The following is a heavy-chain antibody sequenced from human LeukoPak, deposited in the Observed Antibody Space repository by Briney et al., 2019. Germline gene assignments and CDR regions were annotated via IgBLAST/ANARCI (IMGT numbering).Heavy chain of an antibody. CDR1: GSTFNNFP. Sequence: GGSLRLSCAASGSTFNNFPMHWVRQAPGKGLEWVAVISNDGNTKYYAGPVQGRFTISRDNSQNTVYLQMNSLRGEDTAVYYCAKDDRPSGWSYNWFDPWGQGTLVTVSS. D-gene: IGHD6-19*01. CDR3: AKDDRPSGWSYNWFDP. J-gene: IGHJ5*02. CDR2: ISNDGNTK. V-gene: IGHV3-30*01.